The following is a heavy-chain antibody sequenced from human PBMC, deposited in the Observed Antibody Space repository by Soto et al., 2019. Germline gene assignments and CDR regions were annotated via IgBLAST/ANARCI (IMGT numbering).Heavy chain of an antibody. CDR2: IYYSGST. Sequence: SETLSLTCTVSGGSISSGGYYWSWIRQHPGKGLEWIGYIYYSGSTYYNPSLKSRVTISVDTSKNQFSLKLSSVTAADTAVYYCARGPLYYDMSTGYYPQTVNFDYWGQGTLVTVSS. CDR3: ARGPLYYDMSTGYYPQTVNFDY. J-gene: IGHJ4*02. CDR1: GGSISSGGYY. V-gene: IGHV4-31*03. D-gene: IGHD3-9*01.